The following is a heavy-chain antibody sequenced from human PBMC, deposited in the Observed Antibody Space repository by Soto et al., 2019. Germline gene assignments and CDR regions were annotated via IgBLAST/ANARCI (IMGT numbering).Heavy chain of an antibody. V-gene: IGHV3-23*01. CDR1: GFSFSSFA. Sequence: GGSLILSCRASGFSFSSFAMTWVRQAPGKGLEWVSSIGGSGIITYYTDSVKGRFTISRDNSGNTLFLHMNSLRADDTAVYYCAKDPNGDYVGAFDSWGQGTLVTVSS. J-gene: IGHJ4*02. D-gene: IGHD4-17*01. CDR3: AKDPNGDYVGAFDS. CDR2: IGGSGIIT.